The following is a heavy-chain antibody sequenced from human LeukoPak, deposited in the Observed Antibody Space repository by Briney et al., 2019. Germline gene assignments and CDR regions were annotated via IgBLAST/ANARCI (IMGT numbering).Heavy chain of an antibody. CDR3: VRGAHDFDH. Sequence: GGSLRLSCAASGFIFSSYEMNWVRQAPGNGLEWVSYISTGSTIHYADSVKGRFTISRDNAKKSLYLQMNSLRAEDTAVYYCVRGAHDFDHWGQGILVTVSS. CDR1: GFIFSSYE. CDR2: ISTGSTI. V-gene: IGHV3-48*03. J-gene: IGHJ4*02.